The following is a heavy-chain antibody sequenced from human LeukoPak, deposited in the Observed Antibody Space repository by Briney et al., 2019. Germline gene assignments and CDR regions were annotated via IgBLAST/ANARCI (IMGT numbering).Heavy chain of an antibody. CDR1: GYTFTGYY. J-gene: IGHJ4*02. Sequence: ASVKVSCKASGYTFTGYYMHWVRQAPGQRLEWMGWINPNSGGTNYAQKFRGRVTMTRDTSISTAYMELSRLRSDDTAVYYCARAPGPMGDFDYWGQGTLVTVSS. D-gene: IGHD1-26*01. CDR2: INPNSGGT. V-gene: IGHV1-2*02. CDR3: ARAPGPMGDFDY.